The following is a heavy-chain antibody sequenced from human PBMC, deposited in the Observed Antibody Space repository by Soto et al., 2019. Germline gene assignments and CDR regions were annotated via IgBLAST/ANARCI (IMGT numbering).Heavy chain of an antibody. CDR3: ARVPRLGYNYYMDV. V-gene: IGHV3-48*01. Sequence: GGSLRLSCAASGFTFSSYSMNWVRQAPGKGLEWVSYISISSNPIYYADSVEGRFTISRDSAKNSLYLQMNSLRAEDTAVYYCARVPRLGYNYYMDVWGKGTTVTVSS. CDR2: ISISSNPI. D-gene: IGHD6-25*01. CDR1: GFTFSSYS. J-gene: IGHJ6*03.